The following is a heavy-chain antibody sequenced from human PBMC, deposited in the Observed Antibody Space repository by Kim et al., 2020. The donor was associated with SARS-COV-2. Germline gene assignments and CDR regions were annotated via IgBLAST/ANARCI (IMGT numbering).Heavy chain of an antibody. CDR1: GFTFSSYA. D-gene: IGHD3-9*01. V-gene: IGHV3-30-3*01. CDR2: ISYDGSNK. J-gene: IGHJ6*02. CDR3: AREGISDFDWLFKTTYYYYGMDV. Sequence: GGSLRLSCAASGFTFSSYAMHWVRQAPGKGLEWVAVISYDGSNKYYADSVKGRFTISRDNSKNTLYLQMNSLRAEDTAVYYCAREGISDFDWLFKTTYYYYGMDVWGQGTTVTVSS.